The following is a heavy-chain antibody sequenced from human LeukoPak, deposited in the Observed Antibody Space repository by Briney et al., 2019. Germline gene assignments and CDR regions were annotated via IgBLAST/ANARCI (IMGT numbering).Heavy chain of an antibody. CDR3: ATMNGYFQY. D-gene: IGHD3-22*01. CDR1: GFTFSSYS. Sequence: GGSLRLSCAASGFTFSSYSMNWVRQAPGEGLEWVSSISSSSSYIYYADSVKGRSTISRDNSKNTLYLQVNSLRAEDTAVYYCATMNGYFQYWGQGTLVTVSS. J-gene: IGHJ1*01. CDR2: ISSSSSYI. V-gene: IGHV3-21*04.